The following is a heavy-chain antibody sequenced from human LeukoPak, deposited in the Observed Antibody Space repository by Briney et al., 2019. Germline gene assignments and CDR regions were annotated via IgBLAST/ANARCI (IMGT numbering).Heavy chain of an antibody. D-gene: IGHD2-2*01. CDR2: MNPNSGNT. V-gene: IGHV1-8*01. CDR3: ARGVWYCSSTSCYYYGMDV. Sequence: ASVKVSCKASGYTFTSYDINWVRQATGQGLEWMGWMNPNSGNTGYAQKFQGRVTMTRNTSISTAYMELSSLRFEDTAVYYCARGVWYCSSTSCYYYGMDVWGQGTTVTVSS. J-gene: IGHJ6*02. CDR1: GYTFTSYD.